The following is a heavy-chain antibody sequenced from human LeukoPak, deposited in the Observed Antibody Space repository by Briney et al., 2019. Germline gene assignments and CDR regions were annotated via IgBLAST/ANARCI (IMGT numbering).Heavy chain of an antibody. D-gene: IGHD1-26*01. CDR2: ISGYNGNT. J-gene: IGHJ4*02. CDR3: ARAGSGSSRFFDY. V-gene: IGHV1-18*01. CDR1: GYTFTSYG. Sequence: ASVKVSCKASGYTFTSYGISWVRQAPGQGLEWMGWISGYNGNTNYAQKVQGRVTMTTDTSTTTAYMELRSLRSDDAALYYCARAGSGSSRFFDYWGQGTLVTVSS.